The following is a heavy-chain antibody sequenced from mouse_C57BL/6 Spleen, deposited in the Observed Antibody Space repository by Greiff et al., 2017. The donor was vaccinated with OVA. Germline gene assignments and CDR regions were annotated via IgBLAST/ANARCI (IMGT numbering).Heavy chain of an antibody. CDR3: ARAADYDGAY. CDR1: GYTFTSYW. Sequence: QVQLKQPGAELVMPGASVKLSCKASGYTFTSYWMHWVKQRPGQGLEWIGEIDPSDSYTNYNQKFKGKSTLTVDKSSTTAYMQLSSLTSEDSAVYYCARAADYDGAYWGQGTLVTVSA. CDR2: IDPSDSYT. D-gene: IGHD2-4*01. J-gene: IGHJ3*01. V-gene: IGHV1-69*01.